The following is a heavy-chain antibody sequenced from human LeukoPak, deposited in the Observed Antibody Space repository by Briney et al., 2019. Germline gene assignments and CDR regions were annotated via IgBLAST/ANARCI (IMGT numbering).Heavy chain of an antibody. Sequence: SVKVSCKASGGTFSSYAISWVRQAPGQGLEWMGGIIPIFGTANYAQKFQGRVTITADESTSTAYMELSSLRSEDTAAYYCARDRRDFWSGYYRSYYFDYWGQGTLVTISS. D-gene: IGHD3-3*01. V-gene: IGHV1-69*13. J-gene: IGHJ4*02. CDR1: GGTFSSYA. CDR2: IIPIFGTA. CDR3: ARDRRDFWSGYYRSYYFDY.